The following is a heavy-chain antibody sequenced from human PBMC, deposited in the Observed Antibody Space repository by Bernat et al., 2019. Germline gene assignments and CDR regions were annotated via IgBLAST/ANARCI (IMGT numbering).Heavy chain of an antibody. CDR3: ARDEYYYDSSGYYYPTHIDY. V-gene: IGHV3-21*01. Sequence: EVQLVESGGGLVKPGGSLRLSCAASGFTFSSYSMNWVRQAPGKGLEWVSSISSSSSYIYYADSVKGRFTISRDNAKNSLYLQMNSLRAEDTAVYYCARDEYYYDSSGYYYPTHIDYWGQGTLVTVSS. CDR1: GFTFSSYS. J-gene: IGHJ4*02. D-gene: IGHD3-22*01. CDR2: ISSSSSYI.